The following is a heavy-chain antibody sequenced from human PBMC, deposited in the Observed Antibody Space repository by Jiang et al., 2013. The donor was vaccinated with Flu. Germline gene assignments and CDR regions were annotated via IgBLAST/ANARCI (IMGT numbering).Heavy chain of an antibody. V-gene: IGHV6-1*01. J-gene: IGHJ4*02. CDR3: ARERGDKWNQLFDH. CDR1: GDSVSSNSAA. Sequence: SQTLSLTCAISGDSVSSNSAAWNWIRQPPSRGLEWLGRTYYRSKWYNDYAVSVKSRITIIPDTSKNQFSLLLNSVTPEDTAVYYCARERGDKWNQLFDHWGRGTLVTVSS. CDR2: TYYRSKWYN. D-gene: IGHD1-20*01.